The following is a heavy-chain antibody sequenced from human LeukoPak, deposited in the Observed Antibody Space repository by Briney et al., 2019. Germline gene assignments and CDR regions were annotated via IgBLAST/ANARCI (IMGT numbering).Heavy chain of an antibody. V-gene: IGHV1-69*13. D-gene: IGHD3-10*01. J-gene: IGHJ3*02. CDR3: ARDFITMVRGEKRHAFDI. CDR1: GGTFSSYA. Sequence: ASVKVSCKASGGTFSSYAISWVRQAPGQGLEWMGGIIPIFGTANYAQKFQGRVTITADESTSTAYMELSSLRSEDTAVYYCARDFITMVRGEKRHAFDIWGQGTMVTVSS. CDR2: IIPIFGTA.